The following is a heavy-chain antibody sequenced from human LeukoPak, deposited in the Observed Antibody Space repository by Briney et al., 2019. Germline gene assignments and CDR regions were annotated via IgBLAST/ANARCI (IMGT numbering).Heavy chain of an antibody. V-gene: IGHV4-34*01. CDR2: INHSGST. CDR3: AQYCSSPSCYTQGFDP. D-gene: IGHD2-2*02. CDR1: GGSFSGYY. J-gene: IGHJ5*02. Sequence: SETLSLTCAVYGGSFSGYYWSWIRQPPGKGLEWIGEINHSGSTNYNPSLKSRVTISVDTSKNQFSLKLSSVTAADTAVYYCAQYCSSPSCYTQGFDPWGQGTLVTVSS.